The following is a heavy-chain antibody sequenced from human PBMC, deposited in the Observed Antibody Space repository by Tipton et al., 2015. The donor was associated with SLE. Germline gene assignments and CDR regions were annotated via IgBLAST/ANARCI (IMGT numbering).Heavy chain of an antibody. CDR3: ASAPGSRSSTVDY. J-gene: IGHJ4*02. CDR1: GGSIRGHY. CDR2: IYNSGDT. Sequence: TLSLTCSVSGGSIRGHYWSWIRQPPGKGLEWIGYIYNSGDTNYNPSLKGRVTISADTSKNQFSLKLGSVTAADTAIYYCASAPGSRSSTVDYWGQGTLVTVSS. D-gene: IGHD6-6*01. V-gene: IGHV4-59*11.